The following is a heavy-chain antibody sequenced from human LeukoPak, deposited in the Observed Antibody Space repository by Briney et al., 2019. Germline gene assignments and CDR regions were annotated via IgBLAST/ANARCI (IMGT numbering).Heavy chain of an antibody. CDR1: GYTFTSYG. J-gene: IGHJ6*02. CDR3: ARDQVVRGVIIRYYGMDV. Sequence: EASVKVSCKASGYTFTSYGISWVRQAPGQGLEWMGWISAYNGNTNYAQKLQGRVTMTTDTSTSTAYMELRSLRSDDTAVYYCARDQVVRGVIIRYYGMDVWGQGTTVTVSS. D-gene: IGHD3-10*01. CDR2: ISAYNGNT. V-gene: IGHV1-18*01.